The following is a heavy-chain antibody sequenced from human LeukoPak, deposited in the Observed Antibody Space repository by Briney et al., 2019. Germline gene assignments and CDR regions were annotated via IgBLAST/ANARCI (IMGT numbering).Heavy chain of an antibody. CDR3: ARDQSDGVAAADPSLYYGMDV. CDR1: GFTVSSNY. V-gene: IGHV3-66*02. J-gene: IGHJ6*02. Sequence: GGSLRLSCAASGFTVSSNYMSWARQAPGKGLEWVSVIYSGGSTYYADSVKGRFTISRDNSKNTLYLQMNSLRAEDTAVYYCARDQSDGVAAADPSLYYGMDVWGQGTTVTVSS. D-gene: IGHD6-13*01. CDR2: IYSGGST.